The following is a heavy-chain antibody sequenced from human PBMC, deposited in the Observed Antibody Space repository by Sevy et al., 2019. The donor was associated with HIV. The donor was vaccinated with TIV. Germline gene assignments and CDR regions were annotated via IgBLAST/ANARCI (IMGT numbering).Heavy chain of an antibody. D-gene: IGHD3-10*01. CDR1: GYTFTGYY. Sequence: ASVKVSCKASGYTFTGYYMHWVRQAPGQGLEWMGRINPNSGGTNYAQKFQGRVTMTRDTSISTAYMELSRLRSDDTVVYYCARITPRGVITPNWFDPWGQGTLVTVSS. CDR2: INPNSGGT. J-gene: IGHJ5*02. CDR3: ARITPRGVITPNWFDP. V-gene: IGHV1-2*05.